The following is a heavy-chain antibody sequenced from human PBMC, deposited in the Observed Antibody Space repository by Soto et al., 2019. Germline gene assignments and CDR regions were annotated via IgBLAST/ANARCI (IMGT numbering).Heavy chain of an antibody. CDR1: GGSISSGGYS. V-gene: IGHV4-30-2*01. Sequence: QLQLQESGSGLVKPSQTLSLTCAVSGGSISSGGYSWSWIRQPPGKGLEWIGYIYHSGSTYYNPSLKRRFTISVDRSKNQFSLKLSSVTAADTAVYYCARANYGDLNWFDPWGQGTLVTVSS. J-gene: IGHJ5*02. CDR3: ARANYGDLNWFDP. D-gene: IGHD4-17*01. CDR2: IYHSGST.